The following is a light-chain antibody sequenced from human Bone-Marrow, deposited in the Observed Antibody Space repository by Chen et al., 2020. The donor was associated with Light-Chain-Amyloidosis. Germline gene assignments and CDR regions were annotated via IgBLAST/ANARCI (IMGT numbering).Light chain of an antibody. Sequence: SYVLTQPSSVSVAPGQTATIACGGNNIGSTSVHWYQQTPGQAPLLVVYDDSDRPSGIPERLSDSNSGNTATLTISRVEAGDEADYYCQVWDRSSDRPVLGGGTKLTVL. V-gene: IGLV3-21*02. J-gene: IGLJ3*02. CDR1: NIGSTS. CDR2: DDS. CDR3: QVWDRSSDRPV.